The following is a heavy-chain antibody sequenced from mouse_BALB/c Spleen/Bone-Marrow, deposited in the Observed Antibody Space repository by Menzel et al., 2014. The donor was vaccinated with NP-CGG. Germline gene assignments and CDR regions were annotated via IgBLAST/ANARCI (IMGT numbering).Heavy chain of an antibody. CDR2: ISNGGGST. Sequence: EVKLVESGGGLVQPGGSLKLSCATSGFTFSDYYMYWVRQTPEKRLEWVAYISNGGGSTYYPDTVKGRFTISRDNAKNTLYPQMSRLKSEDTAMYYCARGGDSLLRLRSMDYWGQGTSVTVSS. V-gene: IGHV5-12*02. J-gene: IGHJ4*01. CDR3: ARGGDSLLRLRSMDY. CDR1: GFTFSDYY. D-gene: IGHD1-2*01.